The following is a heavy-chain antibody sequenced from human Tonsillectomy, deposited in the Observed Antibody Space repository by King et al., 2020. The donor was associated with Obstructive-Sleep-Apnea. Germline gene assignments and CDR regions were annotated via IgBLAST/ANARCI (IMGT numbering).Heavy chain of an antibody. Sequence: QLQESGPGLVKPSQTLSLTCTVSGGSISSGDYYWSWIRQPPGKGLEWIGYIYYSGSIYYNPSLKSRVTISVDTSKNQFSLKLSSVTAADTAVYYCARETRFEVLDGPWGQGTLVTVSS. D-gene: IGHD3-10*01. CDR2: IYYSGSI. CDR3: ARETRFEVLDGP. J-gene: IGHJ5*02. CDR1: GGSISSGDYY. V-gene: IGHV4-30-4*01.